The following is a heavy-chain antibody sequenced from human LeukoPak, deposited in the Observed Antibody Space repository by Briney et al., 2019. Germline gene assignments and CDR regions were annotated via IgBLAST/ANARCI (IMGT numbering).Heavy chain of an antibody. CDR3: ARAPHYDILTGYNPYYYYYMDV. CDR1: GFAFSIYE. CDR2: ISSSGSTI. J-gene: IGHJ6*03. Sequence: GGSLRLSCAASGFAFSIYEMNWVRQAPGKGLEWVSYISSSGSTIYYADSVKGRFTTSRDKAKNSLYLQMDSLRAEDTAVYYCARAPHYDILTGYNPYYYYYMDVWGEGTTVTISS. V-gene: IGHV3-48*03. D-gene: IGHD3-9*01.